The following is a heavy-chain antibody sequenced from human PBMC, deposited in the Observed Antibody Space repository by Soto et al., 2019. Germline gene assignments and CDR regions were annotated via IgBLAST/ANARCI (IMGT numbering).Heavy chain of an antibody. V-gene: IGHV1-2*04. D-gene: IGHD2-2*01. CDR3: ARGVWYCSSTSCYEGSYYGSGSLDYYMDV. Sequence: ASVKVSCKASGYTFTGYYMHWVRQAPGQGLEWMGWINPNSGGTNYAQKFQGWVTMTRDTSISTAYMELSRLRSDDTAVYYCARGVWYCSSTSCYEGSYYGSGSLDYYMDVWGKGTTVTVSS. J-gene: IGHJ6*03. CDR1: GYTFTGYY. CDR2: INPNSGGT.